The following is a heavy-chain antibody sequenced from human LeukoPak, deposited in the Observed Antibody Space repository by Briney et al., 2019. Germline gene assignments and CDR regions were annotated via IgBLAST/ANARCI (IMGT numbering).Heavy chain of an antibody. CDR3: AKGYLTAMVTRYDY. CDR2: ISGSGGST. J-gene: IGHJ4*02. Sequence: PGGSLSLSCAASGFTFSSYAMSWVRQAPGKGLEWVSAISGSGGSTYYADSVKGRFTISRDNSKNTLYLQMNSLRAEDTAVYYCAKGYLTAMVTRYDYWGQGTLVTVSS. D-gene: IGHD5-18*01. CDR1: GFTFSSYA. V-gene: IGHV3-23*01.